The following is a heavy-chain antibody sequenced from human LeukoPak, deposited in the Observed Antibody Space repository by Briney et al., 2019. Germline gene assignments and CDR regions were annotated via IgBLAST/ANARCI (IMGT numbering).Heavy chain of an antibody. Sequence: ASVKVSCKASGYTFTSYYMHWVRQAPGQGLEWMGIINPSGGSTSYAQKFQGRVTMTRDTSTSTVYMELSSLRSDDTAVYYCARRVGDYEDYYYYYMDVWGKGTTVTVSS. CDR1: GYTFTSYY. V-gene: IGHV1-46*01. CDR3: ARRVGDYEDYYYYYMDV. CDR2: INPSGGST. D-gene: IGHD4-17*01. J-gene: IGHJ6*03.